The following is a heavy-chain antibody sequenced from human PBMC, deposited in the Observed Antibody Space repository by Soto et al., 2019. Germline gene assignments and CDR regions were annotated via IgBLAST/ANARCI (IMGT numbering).Heavy chain of an antibody. CDR2: IKYDGSEK. CDR3: ASSPHKDSRPDY. V-gene: IGHV3-7*03. CDR1: GFTFSSYW. J-gene: IGHJ4*02. D-gene: IGHD3-22*01. Sequence: GGSLRLSCAASGFTFSSYWMSWVRQAPGRGLEWMANIKYDGSEKYCVDSVKGRLTISRDNAKNSLYLQMNSLRAEDTAVYYCASSPHKDSRPDYWGQGTLVTVSS.